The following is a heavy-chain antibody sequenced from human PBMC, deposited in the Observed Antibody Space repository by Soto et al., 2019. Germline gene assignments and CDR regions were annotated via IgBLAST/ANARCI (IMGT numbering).Heavy chain of an antibody. V-gene: IGHV3-72*01. CDR3: ARFSGSYTRGLDY. Sequence: EVQLVESGGGLVQPGGSLRLSCAASGFTFSDHYMDWVRQAPGKGLEWVGRSRNKANSYSTEYAASVKGRFTISRAESKNSLYLHMNSLKTEDTAVYYCARFSGSYTRGLDYWGQGTLVTVSP. D-gene: IGHD1-26*01. J-gene: IGHJ4*02. CDR2: SRNKANSYST. CDR1: GFTFSDHY.